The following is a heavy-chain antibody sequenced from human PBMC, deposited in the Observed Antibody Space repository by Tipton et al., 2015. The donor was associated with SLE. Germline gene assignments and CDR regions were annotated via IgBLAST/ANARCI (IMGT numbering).Heavy chain of an antibody. CDR3: ARDPAFPFRRFDP. J-gene: IGHJ5*02. D-gene: IGHD3-3*02. CDR2: IYHSGTT. V-gene: IGHV4-38-2*02. CDR1: GYPIGTDYY. Sequence: TLSLTCSVSGYPIGTDYYGGWIRQPPGKGLEWICSIYHSGTTYYNPSLKSRVTISVDKSKKEFSLKLTSVTAADTAVYYCARDPAFPFRRFDPWGQGTLVTVSS.